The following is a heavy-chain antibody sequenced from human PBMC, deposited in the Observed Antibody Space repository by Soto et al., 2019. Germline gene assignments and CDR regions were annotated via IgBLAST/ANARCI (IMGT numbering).Heavy chain of an antibody. CDR1: GFTFSSYG. J-gene: IGHJ4*02. D-gene: IGHD6-13*01. CDR3: AKAADGAPFDY. V-gene: IGHV3-30*18. CDR2: ISYDGSNK. Sequence: GGSLRLSCAASGFTFSSYGMHWVRQAPGKGLEWVAVISYDGSNKYYADFVKGRFTISRDNSKNTLYLQMNSLRAEDTAVYYCAKAADGAPFDYWGQGTLVTVSS.